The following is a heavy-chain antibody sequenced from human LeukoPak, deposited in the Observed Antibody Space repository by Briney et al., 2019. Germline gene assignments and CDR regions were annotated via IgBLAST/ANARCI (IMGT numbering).Heavy chain of an antibody. CDR1: GYTFTSYD. D-gene: IGHD6-19*01. V-gene: IGHV1-8*03. CDR2: MNPNSGYT. CDR3: ARGLFTSSGRYGDAFDV. J-gene: IGHJ3*01. Sequence: ASVKVSCKASGYTFTSYDINWVRQATGQGLEWMGWMNPNSGYTGFAQKFHGRVTITRDTSISTAYMELNSLRYEDTAVYYCARGLFTSSGRYGDAFDVWGQGTMVTVSS.